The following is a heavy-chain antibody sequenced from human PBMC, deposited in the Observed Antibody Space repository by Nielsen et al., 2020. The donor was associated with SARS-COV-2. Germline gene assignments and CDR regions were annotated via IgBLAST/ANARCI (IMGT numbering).Heavy chain of an antibody. J-gene: IGHJ4*02. CDR1: GFTFSSYW. Sequence: GESLKISCAASGFTFSSYWMSWVRQAPGKGLEWVANIKQDGSEKYYVDSVKGRFTISRDNAKNSLYLQMNSLRAEDTATYYCARVSGYYWPQDYWGQGTLVTVSS. D-gene: IGHD5-12*01. CDR2: IKQDGSEK. V-gene: IGHV3-7*03. CDR3: ARVSGYYWPQDY.